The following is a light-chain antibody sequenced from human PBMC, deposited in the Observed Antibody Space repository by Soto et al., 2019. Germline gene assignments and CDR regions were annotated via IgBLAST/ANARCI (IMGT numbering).Light chain of an antibody. V-gene: IGKV3-20*01. CDR2: GVF. Sequence: ETVLTQSPGTVSLSQGERATLSCTTSHSVRSNYLAWYKQKPGQAPRLLIYGVFSRATGIPDRFSGSGSGTDFTLTISGLEPEDSAVYYCQHYDGSPRTFGQGTKLEI. CDR1: HSVRSNY. J-gene: IGKJ2*01. CDR3: QHYDGSPRT.